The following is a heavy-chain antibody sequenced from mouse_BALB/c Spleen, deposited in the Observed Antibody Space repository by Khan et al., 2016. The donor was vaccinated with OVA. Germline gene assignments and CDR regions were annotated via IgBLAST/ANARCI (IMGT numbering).Heavy chain of an antibody. CDR2: INPKNGVT. V-gene: IGHV1-18*01. CDR3: GREEGRN. CDR1: GYTFTEYT. J-gene: IGHJ4*01. Sequence: VQLKQSGPELVKPGASVKISCKTSGYTFTEYTLHWVKQSHGKSLEWIGVINPKNGVTSYNQKFKGKATVTVDKSSSTAYMEFRSLTSEDSAVYDCGREEGRNWGQGTSVTVSS.